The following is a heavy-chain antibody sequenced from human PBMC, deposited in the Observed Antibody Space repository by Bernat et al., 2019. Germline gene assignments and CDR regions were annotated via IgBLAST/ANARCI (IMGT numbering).Heavy chain of an antibody. CDR3: AKGMYYYDSSGYYLPLYYYYGMDV. CDR1: GFTFSSYG. J-gene: IGHJ6*02. V-gene: IGHV3-30*18. CDR2: ISSDGSNK. Sequence: QVQLVESGGGVVQPGRSLRLSCAASGFTFSSYGMHWVRQAPGKGLEWVAVISSDGSNKYYADSVKGRFTISRDNSKNTLYLQMNSLRAEDTAVYYCAKGMYYYDSSGYYLPLYYYYGMDVWGQGTTVTVSS. D-gene: IGHD3-22*01.